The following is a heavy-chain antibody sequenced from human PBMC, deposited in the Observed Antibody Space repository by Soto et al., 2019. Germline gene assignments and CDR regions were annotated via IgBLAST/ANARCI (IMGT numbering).Heavy chain of an antibody. D-gene: IGHD4-17*01. J-gene: IGHJ3*02. CDR3: ASTHSIQPTTVTTWGAFAI. V-gene: IGHV5-51*01. CDR2: IYPGDSDT. CDR1: GYSFTSYW. Sequence: GESLKISCKGSGYSFTSYWIGWVRQMPGKGLKWMGIIYPGDSDTRYSPSFQGQVTISADKSISTAYLQWSSLKASDTAMYYCASTHSIQPTTVTTWGAFAIWGQGTMVTVSS.